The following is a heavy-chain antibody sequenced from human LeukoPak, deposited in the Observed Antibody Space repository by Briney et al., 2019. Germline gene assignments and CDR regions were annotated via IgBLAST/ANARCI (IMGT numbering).Heavy chain of an antibody. CDR1: GFTFDDYG. Sequence: GGSLRLSCAASGFTFDDYGMSWVRQAPGKGLEWVSGINWNGGSTGYADSVKGRFTISRDNAKNSLYLQMNSLRAEDTALYYCARVMETSYSSSATLDYWGQGTLVTVSS. V-gene: IGHV3-20*04. CDR2: INWNGGST. CDR3: ARVMETSYSSSATLDY. J-gene: IGHJ4*02. D-gene: IGHD6-6*01.